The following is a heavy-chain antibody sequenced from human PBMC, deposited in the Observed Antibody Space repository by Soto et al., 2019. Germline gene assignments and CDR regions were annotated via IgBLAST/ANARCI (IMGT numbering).Heavy chain of an antibody. V-gene: IGHV1-69*06. CDR2: IIPIFGTA. Sequence: SVKVSCKASGGTFSSYAIIWVRHSPLQWLEWMGGIIPIFGTANYAQKFQGRVTITADKSTSTAYMELSSLRSEDTAVYYCERDYYGSGRWGEGGDNDFAIWAQGTMV. CDR3: ERDYYGSGRWGEGGDNDFAI. J-gene: IGHJ3*02. D-gene: IGHD3-10*01. CDR1: GGTFSSYA.